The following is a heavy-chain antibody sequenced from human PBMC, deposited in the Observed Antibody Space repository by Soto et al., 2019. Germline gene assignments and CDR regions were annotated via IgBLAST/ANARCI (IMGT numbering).Heavy chain of an antibody. CDR3: ASRSSGYYYGMDV. J-gene: IGHJ6*02. D-gene: IGHD3-22*01. Sequence: QVQLQESGPGLVKPSETLSLTCTVSGGSISSYYWTWIRQPPGKGLEWIGYIDYSGSTNYNPSLRSRVTISVDPSRNQCSLKLSSVTAADTALYYCASRSSGYYYGMDVWGQGTTVTVSS. CDR2: IDYSGST. V-gene: IGHV4-59*08. CDR1: GGSISSYY.